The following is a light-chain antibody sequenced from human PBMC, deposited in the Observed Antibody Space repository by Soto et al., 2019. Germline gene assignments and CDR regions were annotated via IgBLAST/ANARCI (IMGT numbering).Light chain of an antibody. CDR1: SSDVGAYDC. Sequence: QSVLTQPPSASGSPGQSVTISCTGTSSDVGAYDCVSWFQQHPGKAPKLIIYQVTKRPSGVPDRFSGSKSGNTASLTVSGLQAEDEADYFCSSYVVSYNWVFGGGTKLTVL. CDR2: QVT. J-gene: IGLJ3*02. V-gene: IGLV2-8*01. CDR3: SSYVVSYNWV.